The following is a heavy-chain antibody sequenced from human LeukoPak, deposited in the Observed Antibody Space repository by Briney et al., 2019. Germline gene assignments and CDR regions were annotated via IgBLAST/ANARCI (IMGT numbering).Heavy chain of an antibody. Sequence: QPGGSLRLSCAASGFTFSSYGMSWVRQAPGKGLEWVSSVTGSGGSTYYADSVKGRFTISRDNSKNTLYLQMNSLRAEDTALYYCAKTGLYTSGWQDYWGQGTLVTVSS. CDR1: GFTFSSYG. J-gene: IGHJ4*02. D-gene: IGHD6-19*01. CDR3: AKTGLYTSGWQDY. V-gene: IGHV3-23*01. CDR2: VTGSGGST.